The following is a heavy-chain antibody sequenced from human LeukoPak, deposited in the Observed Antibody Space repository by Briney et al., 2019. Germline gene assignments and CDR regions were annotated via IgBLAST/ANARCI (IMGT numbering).Heavy chain of an antibody. J-gene: IGHJ4*02. V-gene: IGHV1-18*01. CDR1: GYTFTSYG. CDR3: ARDGVFGVVITPLDY. D-gene: IGHD3-3*01. CDR2: ISAYNGNT. Sequence: ASVKVSCKASGYTFTSYGISWVRQAPGQGLEWMGWISAYNGNTNYAQKLQGRVTMTTDTSTSTAYMELRSLRSDDTAVYYCARDGVFGVVITPLDYWGQGTLVTVSS.